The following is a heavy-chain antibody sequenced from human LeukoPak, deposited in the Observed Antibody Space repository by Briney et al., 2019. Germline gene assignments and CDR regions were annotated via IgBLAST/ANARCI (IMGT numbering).Heavy chain of an antibody. J-gene: IGHJ6*02. CDR1: GFPFSSYA. CDR2: ISDSGGST. D-gene: IGHD2-15*01. CDR3: VRGYSFGPYGMDV. V-gene: IGHV3-64D*09. Sequence: VGSLSLSGSGSGFPFSSYAMHWVRPAPGKGLDYVSAISDSGGSTYYAVSVKGRFTIARDNSNNTLYPEKSSLRGEGPAVLFCVRGYSFGPYGMDVWGQGTTVTVSS.